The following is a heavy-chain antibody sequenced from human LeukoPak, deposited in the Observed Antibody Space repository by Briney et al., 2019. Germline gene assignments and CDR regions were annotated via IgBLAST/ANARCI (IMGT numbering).Heavy chain of an antibody. CDR2: ISGGGGST. Sequence: PGGSLRLSCAASGFIFSTYAMSWVRQAPGKGLEWISAISGGGGSTYYADSVKGRFTISRDNSKNTLYLQMNSLRAEDTALYYCANGRDYFDYWGQGTLVTVSS. V-gene: IGHV3-23*01. D-gene: IGHD2-15*01. CDR1: GFIFSTYA. J-gene: IGHJ4*02. CDR3: ANGRDYFDY.